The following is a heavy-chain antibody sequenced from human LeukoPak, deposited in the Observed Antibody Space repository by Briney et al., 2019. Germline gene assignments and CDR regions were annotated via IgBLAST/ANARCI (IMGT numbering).Heavy chain of an antibody. CDR3: ASFGGPFDY. D-gene: IGHD3-16*01. V-gene: IGHV4-59*01. CDR1: GGSISSYY. Sequence: SETLSLTSTVSGGSISSYYWSGIRQPPGKGLEWIGYIYYSGSTNYNPSLKSRVTISVDTSKNQFSLKLSSVTAADTAVYYCASFGGPFDYWGQGTLVTVSS. CDR2: IYYSGST. J-gene: IGHJ4*02.